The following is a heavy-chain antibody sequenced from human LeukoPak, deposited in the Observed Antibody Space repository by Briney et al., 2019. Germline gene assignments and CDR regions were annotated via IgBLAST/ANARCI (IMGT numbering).Heavy chain of an antibody. CDR3: ARAGYSSSWDPWDY. CDR1: GGSFNGYY. J-gene: IGHJ4*02. Sequence: SETLSLTCAVYGGSFNGYYWSWIRQPPGKGLEWIGEINHSGGTNYNPSLKSRVTISVDTSKNQFSLKLSSVTTADTAVYYCARAGYSSSWDPWDYWGQGTLVTVSS. D-gene: IGHD6-13*01. V-gene: IGHV4-34*01. CDR2: INHSGGT.